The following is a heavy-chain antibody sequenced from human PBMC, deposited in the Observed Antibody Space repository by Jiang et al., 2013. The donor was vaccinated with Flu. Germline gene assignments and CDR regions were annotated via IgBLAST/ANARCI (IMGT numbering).Heavy chain of an antibody. CDR2: IYYTGAT. CDR1: GVSISSGDYY. D-gene: IGHD3-3*01. J-gene: IGHJ4*02. CDR3: ARARGFLDPAYYFDN. V-gene: IGHV4-31*03. Sequence: GPGLVKPSQTLSLNCSVSGVSISSGDYYWGWIRQHPGKGPQWLGYIYYTGATYYNPSLKSRLTISMGASKNQLSLKLSSVTAADTAVYYCARARGFLDPAYYFDNWGQGTLVTVSS.